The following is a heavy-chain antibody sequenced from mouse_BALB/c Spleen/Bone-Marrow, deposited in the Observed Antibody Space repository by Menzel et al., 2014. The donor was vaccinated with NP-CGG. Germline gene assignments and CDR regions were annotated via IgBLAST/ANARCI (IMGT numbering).Heavy chain of an antibody. V-gene: IGHV7-3*02. J-gene: IGHJ2*01. CDR3: ARDSRSTISHFDY. D-gene: IGHD1-1*01. CDR2: IRNKANGYTT. CDR1: GFTFTDYY. Sequence: DVKLVESGGGLVQPGGSLRLSCATSGFTFTDYYMNWVRQPPGKALEWLGFIRNKANGYTTEYSASVKGRFTISRDNSQSILYLQMNTLRAEDSATYSCARDSRSTISHFDYWGQGTTLAVSS.